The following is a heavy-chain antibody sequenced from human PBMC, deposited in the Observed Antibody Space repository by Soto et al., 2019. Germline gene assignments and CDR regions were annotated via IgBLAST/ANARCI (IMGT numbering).Heavy chain of an antibody. CDR1: GGTFNTYT. CDR2: FIPILDMA. Sequence: VQLVESGAEVKKPESSVKVSCKPSGGTFNTYTVNWVRLAPGHGLEWMGRFIPILDMANYAQKFQDRVTITADRSTFTAYMELNSLTSDDTAVYYCAITYCRDNSCPRDFDFWGPGTRVTVSS. V-gene: IGHV1-69*02. CDR3: AITYCRDNSCPRDFDF. D-gene: IGHD2-21*01. J-gene: IGHJ4*02.